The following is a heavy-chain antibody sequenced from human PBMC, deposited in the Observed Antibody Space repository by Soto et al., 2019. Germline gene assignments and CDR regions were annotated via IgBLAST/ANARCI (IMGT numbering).Heavy chain of an antibody. CDR2: ISGTGQNK. J-gene: IGHJ4*02. Sequence: GGSLRLPCAASGFTFRSYAMNWVRQAPGKGLEWVSSISGTGQNKYYSDSVKGRFTISRDYSKDTLDLQLNSLRAEDTAIYYCAKGGEYSYTFDYWGQGALVTVSS. CDR1: GFTFRSYA. CDR3: AKGGEYSYTFDY. D-gene: IGHD5-18*01. V-gene: IGHV3-23*01.